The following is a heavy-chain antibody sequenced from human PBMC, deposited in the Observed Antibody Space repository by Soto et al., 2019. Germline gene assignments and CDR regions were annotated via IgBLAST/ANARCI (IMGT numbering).Heavy chain of an antibody. Sequence: GGSLRLSCAASGFTVSSNYMSWVRQAPGKGLEWVSVIYSGGSTYYADSVKGRFTISRDNSKNTLYLQMNSLKTEDTAVYFCAAARAYEHDYWGQGALVTVSS. J-gene: IGHJ4*02. V-gene: IGHV3-53*01. CDR2: IYSGGST. CDR3: AAARAYEHDY. CDR1: GFTVSSNY. D-gene: IGHD6-25*01.